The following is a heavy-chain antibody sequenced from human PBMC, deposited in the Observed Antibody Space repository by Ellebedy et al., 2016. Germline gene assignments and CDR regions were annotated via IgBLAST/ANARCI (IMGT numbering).Heavy chain of an antibody. CDR1: GYTFTGYY. CDR2: INPNSGGT. Sequence: ASVKVSXXASGYTFTGYYMHWVRQAPGQGLEWMGWINPNSGGTNYAQKFQGRVTMTRDTSISTAYMELSRLRSDDTAVYYCARTKYDFWSGYYTFDYWGQGTLVTVSS. V-gene: IGHV1-2*02. CDR3: ARTKYDFWSGYYTFDY. J-gene: IGHJ4*02. D-gene: IGHD3-3*01.